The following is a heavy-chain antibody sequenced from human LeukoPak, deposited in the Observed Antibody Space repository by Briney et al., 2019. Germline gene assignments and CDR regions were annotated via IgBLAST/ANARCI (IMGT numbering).Heavy chain of an antibody. D-gene: IGHD2-2*01. J-gene: IGHJ4*02. CDR3: ARDEGGSTSCYDY. Sequence: SETLSLTCTVSGVSISSYYWSWIRQPPGKGLEWIGYIYHSGSTYYNPSLKSRVTISVDRSKNQFSLKLSSVTAADTAVYYCARDEGGSTSCYDYWGQGTLVTVSS. CDR1: GVSISSYY. V-gene: IGHV4-59*12. CDR2: IYHSGST.